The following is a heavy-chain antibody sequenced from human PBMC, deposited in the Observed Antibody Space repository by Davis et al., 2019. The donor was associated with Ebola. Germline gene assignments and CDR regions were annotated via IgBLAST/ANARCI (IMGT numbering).Heavy chain of an antibody. Sequence: GGSLRLSCAASGFTFSDHYMDWVRQAPGKGLEWVSYISSSGSTIYYADSVKGRFTIPRDNAKNSLYLQMNSLRAEDTAVYYCARALTYYYDSSDYGWFDPWGQGTLVTVSS. J-gene: IGHJ5*02. CDR1: GFTFSDHY. V-gene: IGHV3-11*04. CDR3: ARALTYYYDSSDYGWFDP. CDR2: ISSSGSTI. D-gene: IGHD3-22*01.